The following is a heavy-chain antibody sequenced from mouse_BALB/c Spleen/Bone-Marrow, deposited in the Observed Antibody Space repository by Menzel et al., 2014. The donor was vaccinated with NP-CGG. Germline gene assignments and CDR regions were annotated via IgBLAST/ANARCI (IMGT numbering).Heavy chain of an antibody. CDR1: GYTFTGYW. J-gene: IGHJ4*01. V-gene: IGHV1-87*01. CDR2: IYPGDGDT. D-gene: IGHD2-4*01. CDR3: ARGNYEGAMDY. Sequence: QVQLQQSGAELARPGASVKLSCKASGYTFTGYWMRWVKQRPGQGLEWIGAIYPGDGDTRYTQKFKGKATLTAEKSSSTAYMQLSSLASEDSAVYYCARGNYEGAMDYWGQGTAVTVSS.